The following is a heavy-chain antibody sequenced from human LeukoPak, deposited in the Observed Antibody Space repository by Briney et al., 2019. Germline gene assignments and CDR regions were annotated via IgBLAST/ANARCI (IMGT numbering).Heavy chain of an antibody. D-gene: IGHD5-18*01. V-gene: IGHV4-59*01. CDR3: AREGVTWIQLWKGGAFDI. CDR1: SGSISSYY. CDR2: IFDNGST. J-gene: IGHJ3*02. Sequence: PSETLSLTCSVSSGSISSYYWSWIRQSPGKGLEWIGNIFDNGSTNYNPSLKSRVTISVDTSKDQFSLKLSSVTAADTAVYYCAREGVTWIQLWKGGAFDIWGQGTMVTVSS.